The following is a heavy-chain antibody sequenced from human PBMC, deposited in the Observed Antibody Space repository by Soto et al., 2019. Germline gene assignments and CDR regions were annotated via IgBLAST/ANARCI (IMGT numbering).Heavy chain of an antibody. CDR3: AKWGAGSGSYYYVVY. Sequence: GGSLRLSCAASGFTFSSYWMSWVRQAPGKGLEWVANIKQDGSEKYYVDSVKGRFTISRDNAKNSLFLQMSSLRAEDTAVYYCAKWGAGSGSYYYVVYWGQGTQVTVSS. V-gene: IGHV3-7*03. J-gene: IGHJ4*02. D-gene: IGHD1-26*01. CDR2: IKQDGSEK. CDR1: GFTFSSYW.